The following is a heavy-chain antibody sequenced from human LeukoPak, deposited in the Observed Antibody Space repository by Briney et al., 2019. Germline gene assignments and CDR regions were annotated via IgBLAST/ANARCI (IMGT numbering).Heavy chain of an antibody. Sequence: ASVKVSCKSSGYTFNSYGITWVRQAPGQGLEWMGWIHTYNGHTNYAQKLQGRVTMTTDTSTSTAYMELRSLRSDDTAVYYCARSAGLLVGLYVDYWGQGTLVTVSS. CDR1: GYTFNSYG. CDR2: IHTYNGHT. CDR3: ARSAGLLVGLYVDY. D-gene: IGHD3-10*01. J-gene: IGHJ4*02. V-gene: IGHV1-18*01.